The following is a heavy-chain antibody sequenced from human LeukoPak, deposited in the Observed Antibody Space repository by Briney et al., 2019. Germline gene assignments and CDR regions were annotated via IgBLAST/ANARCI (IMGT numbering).Heavy chain of an antibody. D-gene: IGHD2-15*01. CDR3: AREGDGLLSKDFDY. Sequence: GASVKVSCKASGYTFIGYYIHWVRQAPGQGLEWMGYSSPNSGGANSAQKFRGRVTMTRDTSISTAYMELTRLGSDDTAVYYCAREGDGLLSKDFDYWGQGTLVTVSS. V-gene: IGHV1-2*02. CDR2: SSPNSGGA. CDR1: GYTFIGYY. J-gene: IGHJ4*02.